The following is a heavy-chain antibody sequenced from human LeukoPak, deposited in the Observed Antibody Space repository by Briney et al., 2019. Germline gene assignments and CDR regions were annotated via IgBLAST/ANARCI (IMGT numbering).Heavy chain of an antibody. CDR3: ARRGEY. V-gene: IGHV4-61*02. J-gene: IGHJ4*02. D-gene: IGHD2/OR15-2a*01. CDR2: VYTSGST. Sequence: SETLSLTCTVSGVSISSGSCYWNWIRQPAGKGLEWIGRVYTSGSTNYNPSLKSRVTISLDTSRNQFSLELSSVTAADTAVYYCARRGEYWGQGTLVTVSS. CDR1: GVSISSGSCY.